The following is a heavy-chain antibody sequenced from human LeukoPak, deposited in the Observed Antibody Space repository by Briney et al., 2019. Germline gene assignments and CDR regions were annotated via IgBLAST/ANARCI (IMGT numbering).Heavy chain of an antibody. CDR2: IFYTWTT. J-gene: IGHJ4*02. D-gene: IGHD2-21*02. CDR1: GGSVSGYY. Sequence: SETLSLTCTVSGGSVSGYYWSWVRQSPGKGLEWIGYIFYTWTTLYRPSLRARVTMSVDTSENQFSLKLSSVTAADPAMHSSATHHVVPVIRREFDFWGQGTLVTVSS. CDR3: ATHHVVPVIRREFDF. V-gene: IGHV4-59*08.